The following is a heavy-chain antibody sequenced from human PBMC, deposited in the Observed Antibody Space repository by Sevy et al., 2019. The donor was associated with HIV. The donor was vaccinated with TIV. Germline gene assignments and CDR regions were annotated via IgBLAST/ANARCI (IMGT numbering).Heavy chain of an antibody. Sequence: ASVKVSCKASGYTFTSYDINWVRQATGQGLEWMGWMNPNSGNTGYAQKFQGRVTMTRNTSISTAYMELSSLRSEDTAVYYCARGHPHPPLYSYYDFWSGYYADYYYGMDVWGQGTTVTVSS. CDR2: MNPNSGNT. D-gene: IGHD3-3*01. CDR1: GYTFTSYD. J-gene: IGHJ6*02. V-gene: IGHV1-8*01. CDR3: ARGHPHPPLYSYYDFWSGYYADYYYGMDV.